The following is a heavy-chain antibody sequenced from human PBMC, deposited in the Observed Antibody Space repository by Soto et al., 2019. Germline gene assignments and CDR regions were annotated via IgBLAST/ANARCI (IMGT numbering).Heavy chain of an antibody. Sequence: QLQLQYAGPGLVKPSETLSLTCTASGGSMSSSRYYWGWIRQPPGKGLEWIGSIYYSGSTYYNPSLKCRVAVSVDTCKNQFSLKLSSATAADTAVYYCARQPESYYYDRSWCQGTLVTVSS. CDR1: GGSMSSSRYY. CDR2: IYYSGST. CDR3: ARQPESYYYDRS. D-gene: IGHD3-22*01. J-gene: IGHJ4*02. V-gene: IGHV4-39*01.